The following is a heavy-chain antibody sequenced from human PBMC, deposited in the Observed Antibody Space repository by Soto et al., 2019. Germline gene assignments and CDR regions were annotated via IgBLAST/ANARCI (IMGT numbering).Heavy chain of an antibody. J-gene: IGHJ6*02. D-gene: IGHD6-19*01. Sequence: XSVKVTCTASGYTFTSYGIIWVRQAPGQGLEWMGWISAYNGNTNYAQKLQGRVTMTTDTSTSTAYMELRSLRSDDTAVYYCARDGSGRIAVAGAHYYYYGMDVWGQGTTVTVSS. CDR1: GYTFTSYG. V-gene: IGHV1-18*04. CDR3: ARDGSGRIAVAGAHYYYYGMDV. CDR2: ISAYNGNT.